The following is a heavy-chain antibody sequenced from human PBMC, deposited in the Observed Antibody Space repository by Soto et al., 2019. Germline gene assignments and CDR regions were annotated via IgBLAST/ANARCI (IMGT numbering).Heavy chain of an antibody. CDR1: GGSISSSSYY. D-gene: IGHD6-13*01. Sequence: SETLSLTCTVSGGSISSSSYYWGWIRQPPGKGLEWIGSIYYSGSTYYNPSLKSRVTISVDTSKNQFSLKLSSVTAADTAVYYCARQRGGDYSSSAKVKYYYYYMDVWGKGTTVTVSS. V-gene: IGHV4-39*01. CDR3: ARQRGGDYSSSAKVKYYYYYMDV. CDR2: IYYSGST. J-gene: IGHJ6*03.